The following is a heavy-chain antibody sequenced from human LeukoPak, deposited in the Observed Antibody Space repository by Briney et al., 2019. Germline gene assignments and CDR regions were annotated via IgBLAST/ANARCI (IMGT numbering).Heavy chain of an antibody. CDR3: ARWFCGADCYFTPSDIANWYFDL. Sequence: GASVKVSCKASGYTFTSYDINWVRQATGQGLEWMGWMNPNSGNTGYAQKFQGRVTMTRNTSISTAYMELSSLRSEDTAVYYCARWFCGADCYFTPSDIANWYFDLWGRGTLVTVSS. CDR1: GYTFTSYD. CDR2: MNPNSGNT. D-gene: IGHD2-21*02. V-gene: IGHV1-8*01. J-gene: IGHJ2*01.